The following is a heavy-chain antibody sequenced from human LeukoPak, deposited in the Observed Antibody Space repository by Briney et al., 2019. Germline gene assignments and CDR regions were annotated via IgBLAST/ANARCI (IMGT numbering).Heavy chain of an antibody. CDR1: GGTFSSYA. Sequence: GASVKDSCKASGGTFSSYAISWVRQATGQGLEWMGWMNPNTGNTGYGERFQGRVTMTRDNSISTAYMELNSLTSEDTAVYYCARGGAGTYYKRDGWFDPWGQGTVVTVSS. CDR3: ARGGAGTYYKRDGWFDP. D-gene: IGHD3-10*01. J-gene: IGHJ5*02. CDR2: MNPNTGNT. V-gene: IGHV1-8*02.